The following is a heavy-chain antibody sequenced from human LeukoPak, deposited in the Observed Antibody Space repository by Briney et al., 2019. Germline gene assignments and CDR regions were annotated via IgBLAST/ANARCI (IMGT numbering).Heavy chain of an antibody. V-gene: IGHV4-39*07. CDR2: INHSGST. J-gene: IGHJ6*03. CDR1: GGSISSSSYY. Sequence: SETLSLTCTVSGGSISSSSYYWSWIRQPPGKGLEWIGEINHSGSTNYNPSLKSRVTISVDTSKNQFSLKLSSVTAADTAVYYCARGEHYYYYMDVWGKGTTVTVSS. CDR3: ARGEHYYYYMDV. D-gene: IGHD1-1*01.